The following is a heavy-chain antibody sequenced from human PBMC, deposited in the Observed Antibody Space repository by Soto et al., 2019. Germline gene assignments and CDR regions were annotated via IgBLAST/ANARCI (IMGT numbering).Heavy chain of an antibody. CDR2: IYYSGST. V-gene: IGHV4-39*01. CDR3: ARHQIPNYDILTGYLDNWFDP. Sequence: SETLSLTCTVSGGSISSSSYYWGWIRQPPGKGLEWIGSIYYSGSTYYNPSHKSQVTISVDTSKNQFPLKLSSVTAADTTVYYCARHQIPNYDILTGYLDNWFDPWGQGTLVTVSS. CDR1: GGSISSSSYY. D-gene: IGHD3-9*01. J-gene: IGHJ5*02.